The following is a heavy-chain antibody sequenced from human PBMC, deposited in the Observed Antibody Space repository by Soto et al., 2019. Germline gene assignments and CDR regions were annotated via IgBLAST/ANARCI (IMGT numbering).Heavy chain of an antibody. Sequence: SDTLSLTCAVYGGSFSGYYWTWIRQPPGKGLEWIGEINHSGSTNYNPSLKSRVTISVDTSKNQFSLKLSSVTAADTAVYYCARSNWFDPWGQGTLVTVSS. CDR3: ARSNWFDP. CDR2: INHSGST. CDR1: GGSFSGYY. V-gene: IGHV4-34*01. J-gene: IGHJ5*02.